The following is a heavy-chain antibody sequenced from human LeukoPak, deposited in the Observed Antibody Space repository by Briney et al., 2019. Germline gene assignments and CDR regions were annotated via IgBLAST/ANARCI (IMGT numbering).Heavy chain of an antibody. J-gene: IGHJ4*02. D-gene: IGHD3-10*01. Sequence: PSETLSLTCTVSGGSISSYYWSWIRQPPGKGLEWIGYIYYSGSTNYNPSLKSRVTISVDTSKNQFSLKLSSVTAADTAVYYCAGRYYYGSGSYGVWGQGTLVTVSS. V-gene: IGHV4-59*12. CDR3: AGRYYYGSGSYGV. CDR2: IYYSGST. CDR1: GGSISSYY.